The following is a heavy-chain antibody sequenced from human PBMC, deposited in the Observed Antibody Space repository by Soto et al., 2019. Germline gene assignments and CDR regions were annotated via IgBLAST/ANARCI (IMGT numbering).Heavy chain of an antibody. CDR2: IWYDGSNK. CDR3: ARDSRVATSRPCYYGMDV. V-gene: IGHV3-33*01. CDR1: GFTFSSYG. D-gene: IGHD5-12*01. J-gene: IGHJ6*02. Sequence: SGGSLRLSCAASGFTFSSYGMHWVRQAPGKGLEWVAVIWYDGSNKYYADSVKGRFTISRDNSKNTLYLQMNSLRAEDTAVYYCARDSRVATSRPCYYGMDVWGQGTTVTVSS.